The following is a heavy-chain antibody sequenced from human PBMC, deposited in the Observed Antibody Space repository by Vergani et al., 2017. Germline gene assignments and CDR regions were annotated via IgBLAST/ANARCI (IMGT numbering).Heavy chain of an antibody. CDR1: GGTFSSYA. D-gene: IGHD3-22*01. V-gene: IGHV1-69*01. Sequence: QVQLVQSGAEVKKPGSSVKVSCKASGGTFSSYAISWVRQAPGQWLEWMGGIIPIFGTANYAQKFQGRVTITADESTSTAYIELSSLRSEDTAVYYCARDRPGYYDSSGAEGAFDIWGQGTMVTVSS. CDR3: ARDRPGYYDSSGAEGAFDI. J-gene: IGHJ3*02. CDR2: IIPIFGTA.